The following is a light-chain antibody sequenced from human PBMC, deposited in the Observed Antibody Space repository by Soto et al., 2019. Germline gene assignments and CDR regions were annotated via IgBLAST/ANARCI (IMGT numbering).Light chain of an antibody. V-gene: IGKV1-39*01. CDR1: QSISSY. CDR3: QQSYSSPPIT. Sequence: DIPMTQSPSSLSASLGDRVTITCRASQSISSYLNWYQQKPGKAPNLLIYAASSLQSGVPSRFSGRGSGTDFTLTISSLQPEDFATYYCQQSYSSPPITFGQGTRLEIK. J-gene: IGKJ5*01. CDR2: AAS.